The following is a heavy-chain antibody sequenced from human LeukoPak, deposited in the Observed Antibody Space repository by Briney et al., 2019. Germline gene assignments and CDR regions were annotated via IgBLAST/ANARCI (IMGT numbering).Heavy chain of an antibody. D-gene: IGHD6-13*01. V-gene: IGHV3-7*01. CDR3: ARDMAAAVLDYYYYGMDV. CDR2: IKQDGSEK. Sequence: PGGSLRLSCAASGFTFSSYWMSWVRQAPGKGLEWVANIKQDGSEKYYVDSVKGRFTISRDNPKNSLYLQMNSLRAEDTAVYYCARDMAAAVLDYYYYGMDVWGQGTTVTASS. CDR1: GFTFSSYW. J-gene: IGHJ6*02.